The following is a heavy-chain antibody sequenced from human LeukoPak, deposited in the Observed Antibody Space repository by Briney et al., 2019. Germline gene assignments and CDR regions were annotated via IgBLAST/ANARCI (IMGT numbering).Heavy chain of an antibody. J-gene: IGHJ4*02. Sequence: GGSLRLSCAASGFTFRTDNMNWVRQAPGKGLEWISYISSSSSTMYYADSVKGRFTISRDNAKSSLYLQMNSLRAEDTAVYYCAKVRLTRDYWGQGTLVTVSS. CDR2: ISSSSSTM. CDR3: AKVRLTRDY. V-gene: IGHV3-48*01. D-gene: IGHD1-14*01. CDR1: GFTFRTDN.